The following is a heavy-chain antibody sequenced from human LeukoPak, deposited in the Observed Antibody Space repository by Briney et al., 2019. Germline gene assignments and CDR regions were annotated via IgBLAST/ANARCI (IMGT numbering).Heavy chain of an antibody. CDR2: ISSTSDYI. CDR3: VSGNDPDSTWEIYRLDAFDI. J-gene: IGHJ3*02. D-gene: IGHD3-16*02. Sequence: GGSLRLSCAASGYTFCHYSVNWVRQAPGKGLEWVSSISSTSDYIYYADSVKGRFTISRDNTKSSLYLQMNSLRAEDTAVYYCVSGNDPDSTWEIYRLDAFDIWGQGTTVIVSS. V-gene: IGHV3-21*01. CDR1: GYTFCHYS.